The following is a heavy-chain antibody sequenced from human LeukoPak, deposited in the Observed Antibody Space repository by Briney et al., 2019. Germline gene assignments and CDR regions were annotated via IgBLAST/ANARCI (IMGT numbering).Heavy chain of an antibody. CDR1: GDSITNPKW. D-gene: IGHD2-21*02. Sequence: SGTLSLTCAVSGDSITNPKWWSWVRQPPGKGLEWLGEIYYSGTANYNPSLGSRVTISVDKSKNQLSLRLSSVTAADTAVYYCARHDFFAFDIWGQGTMVTVSS. CDR2: IYYSGTA. V-gene: IGHV4-4*02. CDR3: ARHDFFAFDI. J-gene: IGHJ3*02.